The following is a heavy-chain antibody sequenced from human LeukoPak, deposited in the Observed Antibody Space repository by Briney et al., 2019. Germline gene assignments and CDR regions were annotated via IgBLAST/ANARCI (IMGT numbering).Heavy chain of an antibody. CDR2: ISGSGGST. Sequence: PGGSLRLSCAASGFTFSSYAMSWVRQAPGKGLEWVSAISGSGGSTYYADSVKGRFTISRDNSKNTPYLQMNSLRAEDTAVYYCAKPGPRRRLFVEYFQHWGQGTLVTVSS. CDR3: AKPGPRRRLFVEYFQH. D-gene: IGHD1-14*01. CDR1: GFTFSSYA. J-gene: IGHJ1*01. V-gene: IGHV3-23*01.